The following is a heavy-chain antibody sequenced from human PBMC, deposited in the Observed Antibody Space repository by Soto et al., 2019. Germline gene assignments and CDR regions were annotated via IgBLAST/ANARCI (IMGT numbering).Heavy chain of an antibody. J-gene: IGHJ4*02. CDR2: INPSSGGT. V-gene: IGHV1-2*04. D-gene: IGHD2-21*02. CDR3: ARGGHIAVVTASFDY. Sequence: ASVKVSCKASGYTFTGYYMHWVRQAPGQGLEWMGWINPSSGGTNYAQKFQGWVTMTRDTSISTAYMELSSLRSADTAVYYCARGGHIAVVTASFDYWGQGTLVTVSS. CDR1: GYTFTGYY.